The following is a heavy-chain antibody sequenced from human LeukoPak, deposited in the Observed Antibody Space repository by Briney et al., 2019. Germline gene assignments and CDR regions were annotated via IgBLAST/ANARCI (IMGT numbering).Heavy chain of an antibody. CDR2: IYYSGST. CDR3: ARLGEQWLASFDY. CDR1: GGSISSYY. J-gene: IGHJ4*02. D-gene: IGHD6-19*01. V-gene: IGHV4-59*01. Sequence: SETLSLTCTVSGGSISSYYWSWIRQPRGKGLEWIGYIYYSGSTNYNPSLKSRVTISVDTSKNQFSLKLSSVTAADTAVYYCARLGEQWLASFDYWGQGTLVTVSS.